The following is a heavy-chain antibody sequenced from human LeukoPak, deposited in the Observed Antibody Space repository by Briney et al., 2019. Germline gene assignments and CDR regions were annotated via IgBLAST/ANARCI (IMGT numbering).Heavy chain of an antibody. CDR3: ARLVRMDYYYYYYGMDV. CDR2: IYYSGST. D-gene: IGHD2-8*01. CDR1: GGSISSYY. Sequence: PSETQSLTCTVSGGSISSYYWSWIRQPPGKGLEWIGYIYYSGSTNYNPSLKSRVTISVDTSKNQFSLKLSSVTAADTAVYYCARLVRMDYYYYYYGMDVWGQGTTVTVSS. V-gene: IGHV4-59*08. J-gene: IGHJ6*02.